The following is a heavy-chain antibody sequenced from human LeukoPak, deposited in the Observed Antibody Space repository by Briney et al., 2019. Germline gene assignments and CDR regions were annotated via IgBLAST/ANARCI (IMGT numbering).Heavy chain of an antibody. CDR2: VHQGGSEK. D-gene: IGHD1-26*01. Sequence: GGSLRLSCAASGFTFSTYWMTWVRQTPGKGLEWVANVHQGGSEKYYWDFVKGRFTIFRDNAQNSLYLHMNSLRVEDTGVYYCTRDTGGSGSYPDFWGRGTLVTVSS. CDR3: TRDTGGSGSYPDF. V-gene: IGHV3-7*01. CDR1: GFTFSTYW. J-gene: IGHJ4*02.